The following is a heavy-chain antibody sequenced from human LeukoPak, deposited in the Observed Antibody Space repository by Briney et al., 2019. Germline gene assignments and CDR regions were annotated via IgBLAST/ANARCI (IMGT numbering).Heavy chain of an antibody. V-gene: IGHV3-30-3*01. CDR1: GFTFSTYT. Sequence: GGSLRLSCAASGFTFSTYTMHWVRQAPGKGLEWVAVISYDGSNKYYADSVKGRFTISRDNSKDTLYLQMNSLRAEDTAVYYCVRSTRDMSGSYLGDYWGQGTLVTVSS. J-gene: IGHJ4*02. CDR3: VRSTRDMSGSYLGDY. D-gene: IGHD1-26*01. CDR2: ISYDGSNK.